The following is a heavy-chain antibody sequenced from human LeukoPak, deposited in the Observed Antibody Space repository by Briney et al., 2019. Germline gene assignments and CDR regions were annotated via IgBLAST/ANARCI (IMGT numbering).Heavy chain of an antibody. CDR1: GGSISSSNYY. J-gene: IGHJ5*02. D-gene: IGHD2-8*01. V-gene: IGHV4-39*01. CDR3: ARRGLMVYAFKRGTWFDP. Sequence: SETLSLTCTVSGGSISSSNYYWGWIRQPPGKGLEWIGSMYYSGTTYYNPSLKSRVTISVGTSKNQFSLKLSSVTAADTAVYYCARRGLMVYAFKRGTWFDPWGQGTLVTVSS. CDR2: MYYSGTT.